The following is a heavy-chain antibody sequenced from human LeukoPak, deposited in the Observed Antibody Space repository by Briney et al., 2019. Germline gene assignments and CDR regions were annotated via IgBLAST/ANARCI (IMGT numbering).Heavy chain of an antibody. Sequence: GGSLRLSCAASGFTFNTYAMSWVRQAPGKGLEWVSDISGSGGSTYYADSVKGRFTISRDNSKNTLYLQMNSPRAEDTAVYYCAKFGDSSSYYYTAKFDFWGQGTLVSVSS. D-gene: IGHD3-22*01. CDR3: AKFGDSSSYYYTAKFDF. CDR2: ISGSGGST. V-gene: IGHV3-23*01. J-gene: IGHJ4*02. CDR1: GFTFNTYA.